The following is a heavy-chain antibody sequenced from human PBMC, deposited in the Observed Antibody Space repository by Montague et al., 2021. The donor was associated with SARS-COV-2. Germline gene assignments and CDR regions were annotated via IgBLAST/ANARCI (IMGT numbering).Heavy chain of an antibody. J-gene: IGHJ3*02. V-gene: IGHV4-39*01. Sequence: SETLSLTCTVSGGSISSSSYYWGWIRQPPGNGLEWIGSIYYSGSTYYNPSLKSRVTISVDTSKNQFSLKLSSVTAADTAVYYCARQENSSGWFKPDAFDTWGQGTMVTVSS. D-gene: IGHD6-19*01. CDR2: IYYSGST. CDR3: ARQENSSGWFKPDAFDT. CDR1: GGSISSSSYY.